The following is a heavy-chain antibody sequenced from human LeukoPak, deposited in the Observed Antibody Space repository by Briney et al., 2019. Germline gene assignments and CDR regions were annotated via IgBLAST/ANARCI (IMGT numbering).Heavy chain of an antibody. CDR1: GYIFSSND. CDR3: ARGPFGSGSFLDY. Sequence: ASVKVSCKASGYIFSSNDINWVRQAAGQGLEWMGWMNPNSGVTGYTQKFQGRVAMTRSTSITTAYMELSSLRSEDTAVYYCARGPFGSGSFLDYWGQGTLVTVSS. V-gene: IGHV1-8*01. J-gene: IGHJ4*02. CDR2: MNPNSGVT. D-gene: IGHD3-10*01.